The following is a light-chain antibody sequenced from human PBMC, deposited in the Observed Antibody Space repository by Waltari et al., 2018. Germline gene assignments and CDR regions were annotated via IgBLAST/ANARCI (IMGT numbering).Light chain of an antibody. V-gene: IGLV4-69*01. J-gene: IGLJ3*02. CDR2: VNSDGGY. Sequence: QLVVTQSPSASASLGASVKLTCTLRSGHSSNIVAWHQQHQEKGPRFLMKVNSDGGYSKGDEMTDRFSGSDCGAERYLLIPSLKSGEEADYYCQAGGHGTWVFGGGTKLTVL. CDR3: QAGGHGTWV. CDR1: SGHSSNI.